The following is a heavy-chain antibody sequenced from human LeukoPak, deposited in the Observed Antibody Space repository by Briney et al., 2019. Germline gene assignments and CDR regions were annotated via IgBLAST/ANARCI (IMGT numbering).Heavy chain of an antibody. CDR2: MNFNSGNT. CDR1: GYTFPNYD. D-gene: IGHD5-18*01. V-gene: IGHV1-8*01. J-gene: IGHJ3*02. CDR3: AKVGLGNTAIHI. Sequence: ASVKVSCMASGYTFPNYDINWVRQATGQGLEWMGWMNFNSGNTGYAQKFQGRVTMTTNTAISTVYMELSSLKSEDTAIYYCAKVGLGNTAIHIWGQGTMVTVSS.